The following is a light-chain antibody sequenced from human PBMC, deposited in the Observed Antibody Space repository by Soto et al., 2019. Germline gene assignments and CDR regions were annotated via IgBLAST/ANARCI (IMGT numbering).Light chain of an antibody. CDR2: DVA. CDR3: NSYTSSSTYG. Sequence: QSVLTQPASVSGSPGQSITISCTRTSSDVGAYNYVSWYQQHPGKAPKLMLYDVANRPSGVPNRFSGSKSGNTASLTISGLQAEDEADYYCNSYTSSSTYGFGTGTKVTVL. J-gene: IGLJ1*01. CDR1: SSDVGAYNY. V-gene: IGLV2-14*01.